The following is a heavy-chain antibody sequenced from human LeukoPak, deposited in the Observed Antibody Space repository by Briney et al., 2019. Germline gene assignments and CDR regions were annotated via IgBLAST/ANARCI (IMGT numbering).Heavy chain of an antibody. CDR3: AKDPYLGSSWLLAFDY. V-gene: IGHV3-30*18. J-gene: IGHJ4*02. D-gene: IGHD3-9*01. CDR1: GFTFSSYG. CDR2: ISYDGSNK. Sequence: GGSLRLSCAASGFTFSSYGMHWVRQAPGKGLEWVAVISYDGSNKYYADSVKGRFTISRDNSKNTLYLQMNSLRAEDTAVYYCAKDPYLGSSWLLAFDYWGQGTLVTVSS.